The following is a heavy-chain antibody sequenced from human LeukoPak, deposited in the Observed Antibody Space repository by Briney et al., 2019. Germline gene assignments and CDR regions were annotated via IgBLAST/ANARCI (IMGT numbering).Heavy chain of an antibody. V-gene: IGHV1-2*02. D-gene: IGHD3-10*01. CDR2: INPNSGGT. J-gene: IGHJ4*02. CDR1: GYTFTGYY. Sequence: ASVKVSCKASGYTFTGYYMHWVRRAPGQGLEWMGWINPNSGGTNYAQKFQGRVTMTRDTSISTAYMELSRLRSDDTAVYYCARVDLLWFGELQFDYWGQGTLVTVSS. CDR3: ARVDLLWFGELQFDY.